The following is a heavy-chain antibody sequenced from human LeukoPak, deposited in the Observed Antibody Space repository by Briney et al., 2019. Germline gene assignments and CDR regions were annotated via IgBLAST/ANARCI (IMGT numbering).Heavy chain of an antibody. J-gene: IGHJ4*02. CDR2: ISSSSTI. Sequence: PGGSLRLSCAASGFTFSSYSMNWVRQAPGKGLEWVSYISSSSTIYYADSVKGRFTISRDNAKNSLYLQMNSLRAEDTAVYYCARVQYSSGWYGDYWGQGTLVTVSS. D-gene: IGHD6-19*01. V-gene: IGHV3-48*01. CDR1: GFTFSSYS. CDR3: ARVQYSSGWYGDY.